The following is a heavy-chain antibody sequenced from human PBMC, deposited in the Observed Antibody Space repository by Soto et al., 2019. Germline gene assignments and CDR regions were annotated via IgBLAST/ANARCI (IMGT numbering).Heavy chain of an antibody. V-gene: IGHV3-23*01. CDR2: ISGSGGST. Sequence: EVQLLESGGGLVQPGGSLRLSCAASGFTFSSYAMSWVRQAPGKGLEWVSAISGSGGSTYYADSVKGRFTISRDNSKKPLYLQMNSLRAEDTAVYYCAKDYYDSSGYYYFDYWGQGTLVTVSS. D-gene: IGHD3-22*01. CDR1: GFTFSSYA. CDR3: AKDYYDSSGYYYFDY. J-gene: IGHJ4*02.